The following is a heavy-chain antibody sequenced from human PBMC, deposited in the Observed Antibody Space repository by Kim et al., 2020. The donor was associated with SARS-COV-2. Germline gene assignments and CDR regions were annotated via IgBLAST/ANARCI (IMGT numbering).Heavy chain of an antibody. CDR1: GGSFSGYY. Sequence: SETLSLTCAVYGGSFSGYYWSWIRQPPGKGLEWIGEINHSGSTNYNPSLKSRVTISVDTSKNQFSLKLSSVTAADTAVYYCARDVLLWFGEFRIGAFDI. CDR3: ARDVLLWFGEFRIGAFDI. J-gene: IGHJ3*02. D-gene: IGHD3-10*01. CDR2: INHSGST. V-gene: IGHV4-34*01.